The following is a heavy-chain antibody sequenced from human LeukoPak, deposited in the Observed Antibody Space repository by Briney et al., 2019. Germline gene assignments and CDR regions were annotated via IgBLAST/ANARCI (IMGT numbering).Heavy chain of an antibody. CDR1: GFTFSSYA. J-gene: IGHJ4*02. Sequence: GGSLRLSCAASGFTFSSYAMSWVRQAPGKGLEWVSAISGSGGSTYYADSVKGRFTISRDNSKNTLYLQMNSLRAEGTAVYYCAKDQPLRYFDWLSESHFDYWGQGTLVTVSS. CDR3: AKDQPLRYFDWLSESHFDY. D-gene: IGHD3-9*01. CDR2: ISGSGGST. V-gene: IGHV3-23*01.